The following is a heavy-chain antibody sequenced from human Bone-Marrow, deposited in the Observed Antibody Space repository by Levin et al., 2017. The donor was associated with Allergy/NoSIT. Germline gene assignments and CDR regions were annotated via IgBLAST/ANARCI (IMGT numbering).Heavy chain of an antibody. Sequence: GASVKVSCAASGFTFPSYAMNWVRQAPGKGLEWVSTITGSGDSTHYADSVKGRFIISRDNSKNTLYVQMNSLRAEDTAIYYCEKGLSWDGSVTATFDAWGQGTLITVSS. V-gene: IGHV3-23*01. D-gene: IGHD2-21*02. CDR1: GFTFPSYA. CDR3: EKGLSWDGSVTATFDA. J-gene: IGHJ4*02. CDR2: ITGSGDST.